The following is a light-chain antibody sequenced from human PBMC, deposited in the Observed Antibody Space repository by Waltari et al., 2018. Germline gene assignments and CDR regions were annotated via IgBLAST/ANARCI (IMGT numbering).Light chain of an antibody. V-gene: IGLV1-44*01. Sequence: QSELTQPPSASGTPGQRVTISCSGSSSNIGNNPINWYQHLPGAAPKPLMYRNKNRPSGVPDRFSASKSGTSASLAISGLQSEDEGDYYCAAWDDSLKGYVFGTGTKVIV. CDR1: SSNIGNNP. CDR2: RNK. J-gene: IGLJ1*01. CDR3: AAWDDSLKGYV.